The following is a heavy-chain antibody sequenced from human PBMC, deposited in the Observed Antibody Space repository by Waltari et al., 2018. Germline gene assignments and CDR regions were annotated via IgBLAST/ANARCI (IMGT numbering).Heavy chain of an antibody. Sequence: QAQLQESGPGLVKPSETLSLTCAVSGYSISSGYYWGWIRQPPGKGLEWIGSIYHSGSTYYNPSLKSRVTISVDTSKNQFSLKLSSVTAADTAVYYCARKKAGSVDYWGQGTLVTVSS. CDR2: IYHSGST. CDR1: GYSISSGYY. D-gene: IGHD6-19*01. V-gene: IGHV4-38-2*01. J-gene: IGHJ4*02. CDR3: ARKKAGSVDY.